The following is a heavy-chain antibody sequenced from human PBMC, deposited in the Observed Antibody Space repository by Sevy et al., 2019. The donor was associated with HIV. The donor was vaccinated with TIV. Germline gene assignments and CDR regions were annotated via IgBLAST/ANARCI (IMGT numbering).Heavy chain of an antibody. Sequence: GGFLRLSCAAPGSTFSTYAMHWVRQTPGEGLEWVAVISYDGNNEYYSDSVRGRFTISRDNSRNTVSLQMNSLRTEDPAVYYCVRDQWFGEPTYVFDTWGQGTLVSVSS. CDR1: GSTFSTYA. D-gene: IGHD3-10*01. V-gene: IGHV3-30-3*01. CDR3: VRDQWFGEPTYVFDT. CDR2: ISYDGNNE. J-gene: IGHJ4*02.